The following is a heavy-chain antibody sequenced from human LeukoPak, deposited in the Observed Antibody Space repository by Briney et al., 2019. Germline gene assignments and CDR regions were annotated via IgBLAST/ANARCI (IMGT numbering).Heavy chain of an antibody. CDR1: GFTVSSNY. V-gene: IGHV3-66*01. CDR2: IYSGGST. Sequence: GGSLRLSCAASGFTVSSNYMSWVRQAPGKGLEWVSVIYSGGSTYYADSVKGRFTISRDNSKNTLYLQMNSLRAEDTAVYYCARGGVGATRGAFDYWGQGTLVTVSS. D-gene: IGHD1-26*01. CDR3: ARGGVGATRGAFDY. J-gene: IGHJ4*02.